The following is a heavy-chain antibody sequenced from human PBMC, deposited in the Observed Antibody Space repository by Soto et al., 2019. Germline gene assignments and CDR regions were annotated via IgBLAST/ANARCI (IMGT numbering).Heavy chain of an antibody. CDR1: GGSFSGYQ. V-gene: IGHV4-34*01. Sequence: SETLSLTCGVYGGSFSGYQWNWIRQSPGQGLEWIGEINHSGTTKYDPSLESRINLSVDTSKKQFSLKMFSVTAADTAIYYCARGWRFDPWGQGTQVTVSS. CDR3: ARGWRFDP. CDR2: INHSGTT. D-gene: IGHD1-1*01. J-gene: IGHJ5*02.